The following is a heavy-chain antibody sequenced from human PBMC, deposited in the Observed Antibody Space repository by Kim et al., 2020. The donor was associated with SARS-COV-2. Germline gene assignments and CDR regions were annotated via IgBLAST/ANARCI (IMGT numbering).Heavy chain of an antibody. J-gene: IGHJ4*02. V-gene: IGHV3-11*06. D-gene: IGHD6-19*01. CDR3: ARDPSIAVAGTGWNYFDY. Sequence: KGRFTISRDNAKNSLYLQMNSLRAEDTAVYYCARDPSIAVAGTGWNYFDYWGQGTLVTVSS.